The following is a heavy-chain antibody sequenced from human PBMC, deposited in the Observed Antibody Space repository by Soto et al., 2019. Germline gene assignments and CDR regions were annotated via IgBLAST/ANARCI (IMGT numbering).Heavy chain of an antibody. CDR1: GFTLPNYW. V-gene: IGHV3-7*01. J-gene: IGHJ6*03. Sequence: GGSLRLSCAVFGFTLPNYWMTWVRQAPGKGLEWVANIRQDESEKYYVDSVKGRFTISRDNAKNSLYLQMNSLRAEDTAVYYCARDGRTYPKGRDYHYMVVWGKGTTVTVSS. D-gene: IGHD2-21*01. CDR2: IRQDESEK. CDR3: ARDGRTYPKGRDYHYMVV.